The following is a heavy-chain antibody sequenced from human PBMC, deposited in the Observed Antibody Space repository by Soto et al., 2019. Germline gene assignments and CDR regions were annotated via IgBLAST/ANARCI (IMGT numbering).Heavy chain of an antibody. D-gene: IGHD5-12*01. V-gene: IGHV3-23*01. CDR3: ATGGWLRHNDN. Sequence: EVQLLESGGGLVQPGGSLRLSCAASRLTFSSHGMSWVRQAPGKGLEWVSNISGSGTSTYYADSVRGRFTISRDNSKNTLYLEMNGLRAYDTAVYYCATGGWLRHNDNWGQGTLVTVSS. CDR2: ISGSGTST. CDR1: RLTFSSHG. J-gene: IGHJ4*02.